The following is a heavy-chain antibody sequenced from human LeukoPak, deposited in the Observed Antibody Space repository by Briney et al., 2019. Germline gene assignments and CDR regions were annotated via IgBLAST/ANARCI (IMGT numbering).Heavy chain of an antibody. CDR1: GFTFSSYS. CDR3: ARDYNSGYDSIDY. J-gene: IGHJ4*02. V-gene: IGHV3-21*01. D-gene: IGHD5-12*01. Sequence: GGSLRLSCAASGFTFSSYSMNWVRQAPGKGLEWVSSISSSSSYIYYADSVKGRFTISRDNAKNSLYLQMNSLRAEDTAVYYCARDYNSGYDSIDYWGQGTLVTVSS. CDR2: ISSSSSYI.